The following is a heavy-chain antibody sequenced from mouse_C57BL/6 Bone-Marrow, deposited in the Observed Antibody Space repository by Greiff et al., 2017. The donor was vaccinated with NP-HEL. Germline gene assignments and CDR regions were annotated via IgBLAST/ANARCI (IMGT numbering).Heavy chain of an antibody. CDR1: GYTFTSYW. D-gene: IGHD3-2*02. CDR2: IDPSDSYT. CDR3: ARGSSGVQGY. Sequence: VQLQQPGAELVRPGTSVKLSCKASGYTFTSYWMHWVKQRPGQGLEWIGVIDPSDSYTNYNQKFKGKATVTVDTSSSTAYMQLSSLTSEDSAVYYCARGSSGVQGYWGQGTTLTVSS. V-gene: IGHV1-59*01. J-gene: IGHJ2*01.